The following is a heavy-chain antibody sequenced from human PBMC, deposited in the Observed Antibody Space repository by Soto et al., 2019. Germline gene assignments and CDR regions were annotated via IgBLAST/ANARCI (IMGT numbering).Heavy chain of an antibody. J-gene: IGHJ4*02. V-gene: IGHV4-39*01. D-gene: IGHD3-9*01. CDR1: GGSISSSSYY. CDR2: IYYSGST. Sequence: QLQLQESGPGLVKPSETLSLTCTVSGGSISSSSYYWGWIRQPPGKGLEWIGSIYYSGSTYYNPSLKSRVTRSVDTSKNQFSLKLSSVTAADTAVYYCARQPRILTGYSGHFDYGGQGTLVTVSS. CDR3: ARQPRILTGYSGHFDY.